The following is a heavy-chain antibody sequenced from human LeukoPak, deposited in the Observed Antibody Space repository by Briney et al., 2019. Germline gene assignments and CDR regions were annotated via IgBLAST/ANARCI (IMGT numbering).Heavy chain of an antibody. Sequence: SQTLSLTCAVSGDSISSNSAAWNWIRQSPSRGLEWLARTYYRSKWYSDYPVSVKSRVTINPDTSKNQFSLQLSSVTPEDTAVYYCARSRSESGLLFDYWGQGTLVTVSS. V-gene: IGHV6-1*01. D-gene: IGHD2-15*01. CDR2: TYYRSKWYS. CDR1: GDSISSNSAA. CDR3: ARSRSESGLLFDY. J-gene: IGHJ4*02.